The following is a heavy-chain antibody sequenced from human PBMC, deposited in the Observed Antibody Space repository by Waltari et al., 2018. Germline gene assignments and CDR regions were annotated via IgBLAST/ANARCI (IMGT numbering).Heavy chain of an antibody. J-gene: IGHJ3*02. Sequence: EVQLLESGGGLVQPGGSLRLSCAASGFTFSSYAMSWVRQAPGKGLEWVSVIYSGGSTYYADSGKGLFTISRDNSKNTLYLKMNSLRAEDTAVYYCAKWAHYDAFDIWGQGTMVTVSS. CDR3: AKWAHYDAFDI. CDR1: GFTFSSYA. V-gene: IGHV3-23*03. CDR2: IYSGGST.